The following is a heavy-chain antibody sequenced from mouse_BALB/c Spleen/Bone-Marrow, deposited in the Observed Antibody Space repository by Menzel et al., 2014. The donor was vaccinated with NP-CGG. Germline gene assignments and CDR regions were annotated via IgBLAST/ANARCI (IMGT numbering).Heavy chain of an antibody. D-gene: IGHD3-3*01. CDR2: INPNNGRT. CDR3: ARGGRAMAF. J-gene: IGHJ4*01. V-gene: IGHV1S81*02. CDR1: GFTFTTYW. Sequence: QVQLQQSGAALVKLGASVNLSCRASGFTFTTYWIHWVKQRPGQGLEWIGEINPNNGRTNYNERFKTKATLTVDKSSSTAYMQLSSLTSEDSAVYYCARGGRAMAFWGQGTSVTVSS.